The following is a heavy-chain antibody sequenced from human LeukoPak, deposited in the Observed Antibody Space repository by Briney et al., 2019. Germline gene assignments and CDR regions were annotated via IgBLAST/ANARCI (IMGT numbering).Heavy chain of an antibody. CDR2: ISAYNGNT. CDR1: GYSFTSYG. D-gene: IGHD6-19*01. V-gene: IGHV1-18*04. Sequence: ASVKVSCKASGYSFTSYGISGVRQAPGQGLEWMGWISAYNGNTNYAQKLQGRVTMTTDTSTSTAYMELRSLRSDDTAVYYCARDEGDSSGWIRPFDYWGQGTLVTVSS. CDR3: ARDEGDSSGWIRPFDY. J-gene: IGHJ4*02.